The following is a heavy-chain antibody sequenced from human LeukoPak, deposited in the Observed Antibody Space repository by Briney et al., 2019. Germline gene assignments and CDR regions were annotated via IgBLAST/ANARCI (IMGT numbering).Heavy chain of an antibody. D-gene: IGHD3-22*01. J-gene: IGHJ4*02. V-gene: IGHV3-15*01. Sequence: GGSLRLSCAASGLTFRSYAMNWVRQAPGKGLEWVGRIKTKTDVVTTDYAAPVKGRFTISRDDSKNTLYLQMNSLKTEDSGVYYCTTAKPYHYDSSGYTYWGQGTLVTVSS. CDR3: TTAKPYHYDSSGYTY. CDR2: IKTKTDVVTT. CDR1: GLTFRSYA.